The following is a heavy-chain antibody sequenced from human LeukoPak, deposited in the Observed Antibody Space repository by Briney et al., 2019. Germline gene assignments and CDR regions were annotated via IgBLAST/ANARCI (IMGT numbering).Heavy chain of an antibody. Sequence: GGSLRLSCAASGFTFSSYAMNWVRQAPGKGLEWVSGTGSTGVSTFYADSVKGRFTVSRDNSKNTLSLQTNSLRAEDTAVYYCAKDPGVVPAHYFDHWGQGTLVTVSS. CDR1: GFTFSSYA. V-gene: IGHV3-23*01. D-gene: IGHD2-2*01. J-gene: IGHJ4*02. CDR2: TGSTGVST. CDR3: AKDPGVVPAHYFDH.